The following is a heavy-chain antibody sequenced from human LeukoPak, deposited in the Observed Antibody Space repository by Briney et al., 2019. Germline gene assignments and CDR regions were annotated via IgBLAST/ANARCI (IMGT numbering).Heavy chain of an antibody. CDR3: VRQMIRFWFDP. CDR2: ISTSSIYI. V-gene: IGHV3-21*06. CDR1: GFTFSRSS. J-gene: IGHJ5*02. D-gene: IGHD3-16*01. Sequence: GGSLRLSCAASGFTFSRSSMHWVRQAPGKGLQWVSSISTSSIYIYYADSVKGRFTISRDNAKNSLFLQMNSLRAEDTAEYYCVRQMIRFWFDPWGQGTQVTVSS.